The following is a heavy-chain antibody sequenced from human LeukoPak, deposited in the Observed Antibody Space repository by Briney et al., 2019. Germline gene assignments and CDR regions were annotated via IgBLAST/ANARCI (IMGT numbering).Heavy chain of an antibody. CDR2: ISYDGSNK. Sequence: GGSLRLSCAASGFTFSSYGMHWVRQAPGKGLEWVAVISYDGSNKYYADSVKGRFTISRDNSKNTLYQQMNSLRAEDTAVYYCAKEGQYGDYGYYYGMDVWGQGTTVTVSS. CDR3: AKEGQYGDYGYYYGMDV. D-gene: IGHD4-17*01. V-gene: IGHV3-30*18. CDR1: GFTFSSYG. J-gene: IGHJ6*02.